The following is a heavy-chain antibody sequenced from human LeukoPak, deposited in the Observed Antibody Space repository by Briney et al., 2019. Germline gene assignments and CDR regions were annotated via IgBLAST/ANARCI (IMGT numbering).Heavy chain of an antibody. Sequence: SETLSLTCAVYGGSFSGYYWSWIRQPPGKGLEWIGEINHSGSTNYNPSLKSRVTISVDTSKNQFPLKLSSVTAADTAVYYCARDRSNEIRSFAFDIWGQGTVVTVSS. CDR1: GGSFSGYY. D-gene: IGHD3-3*01. CDR2: INHSGST. CDR3: ARDRSNEIRSFAFDI. J-gene: IGHJ3*02. V-gene: IGHV4-34*01.